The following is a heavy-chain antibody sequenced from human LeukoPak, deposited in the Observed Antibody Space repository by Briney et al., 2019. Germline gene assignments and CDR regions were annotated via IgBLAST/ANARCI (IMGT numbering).Heavy chain of an antibody. CDR2: IRHDGTDQ. V-gene: IGHV3-30*02. CDR1: GFTFS. Sequence: GGSLRLSCVGSGFTFSVHWVRQVPGKGLEWLTFIRHDGTDQHYADSVRGRFTISRDNSKNTVYLQMNSLRPEDTALYYCAKDGNWATVSWGQGTLVTVSS. CDR3: AKDGNWATVS. J-gene: IGHJ5*02. D-gene: IGHD7-27*01.